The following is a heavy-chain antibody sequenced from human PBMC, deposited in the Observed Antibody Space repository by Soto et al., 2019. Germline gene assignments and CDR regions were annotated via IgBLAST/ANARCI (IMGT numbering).Heavy chain of an antibody. CDR3: ARAPSSWHNWFDP. D-gene: IGHD6-13*01. Sequence: GGSLRLSCAASGFTFSSYSMNWVRQAPGKGLEWVSSISSSSSYIYYADSVKGRFTISRDNAKNSLYLQMNSLRAEDTAAYYCARAPSSWHNWFDPWGQGTLVTV. J-gene: IGHJ5*02. CDR1: GFTFSSYS. V-gene: IGHV3-21*01. CDR2: ISSSSSYI.